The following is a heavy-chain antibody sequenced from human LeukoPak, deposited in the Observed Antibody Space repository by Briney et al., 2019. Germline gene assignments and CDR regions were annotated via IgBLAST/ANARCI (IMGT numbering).Heavy chain of an antibody. CDR2: IYYSGST. D-gene: IGHD2-2*01. J-gene: IGHJ3*02. V-gene: IGHV4-61*01. CDR3: ARGCSSTSCYVKAFDI. CDR1: GGSISSSSYY. Sequence: KPSETLSLTCTVSGGSISSSSYYWSWIRQPPGKGLEWIGYIYYSGSTNYNPSLKSRVTISVDTSKNQFSLKLSSVTAADTAVYYCARGCSSTSCYVKAFDIWGQGTMVTVSS.